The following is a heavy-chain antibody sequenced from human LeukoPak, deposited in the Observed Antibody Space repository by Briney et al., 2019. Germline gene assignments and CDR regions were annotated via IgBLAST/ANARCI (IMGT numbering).Heavy chain of an antibody. CDR2: ISSSSSYI. V-gene: IGHV3-21*01. Sequence: GGSLRLSCAASGFTFSSYSMNWVRQAPGKGLEWVALISSSSSYIYYADSVKGRFTISREISKNTVYLQMNSLRTEDTAVYYCARDRVQIWSYVAIFDYWGQGTLVTVSS. CDR3: ARDRVQIWSYVAIFDY. D-gene: IGHD5-18*01. CDR1: GFTFSSYS. J-gene: IGHJ4*02.